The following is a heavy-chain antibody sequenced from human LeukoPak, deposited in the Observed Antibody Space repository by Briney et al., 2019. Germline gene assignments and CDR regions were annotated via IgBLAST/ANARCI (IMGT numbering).Heavy chain of an antibody. Sequence: GGSLRLSCAASGFTFSHYSMNWVRQAPGKGLEWVSSITSSGTYTFYADSVKGRFTISRDNAKNSLYLQMDSLGPEDTAVYYCARDPYSGNYGTYYYYMDVWGKGTTVTISS. D-gene: IGHD1-26*01. CDR2: ITSSGTYT. V-gene: IGHV3-21*01. J-gene: IGHJ6*03. CDR1: GFTFSHYS. CDR3: ARDPYSGNYGTYYYYMDV.